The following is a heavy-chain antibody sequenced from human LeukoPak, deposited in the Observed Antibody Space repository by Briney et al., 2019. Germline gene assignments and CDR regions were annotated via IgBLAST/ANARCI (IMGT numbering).Heavy chain of an antibody. CDR3: ARVYYSNSYDYWYFDL. Sequence: SETLSLTCSVSGGSISGYYWSWIRQPPGKGLEWIGYIHYSGSTHYNPSLKSRVTISVDTSKNQFSLKLSSVTAADTAVYYCARVYYSNSYDYWYFDLWGRGTLVTVSS. V-gene: IGHV4-59*01. D-gene: IGHD6-13*01. CDR2: IHYSGST. CDR1: GGSISGYY. J-gene: IGHJ2*01.